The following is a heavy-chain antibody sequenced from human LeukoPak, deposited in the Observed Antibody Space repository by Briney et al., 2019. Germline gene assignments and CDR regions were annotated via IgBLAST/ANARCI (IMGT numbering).Heavy chain of an antibody. Sequence: GSLRLSCAASGFTFSSYWMHWVRQAPGKGLVWVSRINADGSSITYADSVKGRFTISRDNAKNTLYLQMNSLRAEDAAVYYCARDGRLHGGSGSHYDYWGQGTLVTVSS. CDR1: GFTFSSYW. CDR2: INADGSSI. V-gene: IGHV3-74*01. D-gene: IGHD3-10*01. CDR3: ARDGRLHGGSGSHYDY. J-gene: IGHJ4*02.